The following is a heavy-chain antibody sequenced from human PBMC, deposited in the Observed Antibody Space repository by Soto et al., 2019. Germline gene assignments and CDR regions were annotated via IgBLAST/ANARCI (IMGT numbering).Heavy chain of an antibody. CDR3: ARAGIRRHDILTGYSTVAYYYYGMDV. Sequence: PAASVKVSCKASGYTFTSYGISCVRQAPGQGLEWMGWISAYNGNTNYAQKLQGRVTMTTDTSTSTAYMELRSLRSDDTAVYYCARAGIRRHDILTGYSTVAYYYYGMDVWGQGTTVTVSS. J-gene: IGHJ6*02. D-gene: IGHD3-9*01. V-gene: IGHV1-18*04. CDR2: ISAYNGNT. CDR1: GYTFTSYG.